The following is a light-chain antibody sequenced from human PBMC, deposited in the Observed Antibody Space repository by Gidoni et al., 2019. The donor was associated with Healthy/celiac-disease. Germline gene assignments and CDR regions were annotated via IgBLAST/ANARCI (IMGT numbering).Light chain of an antibody. J-gene: IGLJ3*02. CDR3: CSYAGSWV. Sequence: QSALTQPASVSGSPGQSITISCTGTSSDVGSYNLVSWYQTHPGKAPKLMIYEGSKRPSGVSNRFSGSKSGNTASLTISGLQAEDEADYYCCSYAGSWVFGGGTKLTVL. V-gene: IGLV2-23*01. CDR1: SSDVGSYNL. CDR2: EGS.